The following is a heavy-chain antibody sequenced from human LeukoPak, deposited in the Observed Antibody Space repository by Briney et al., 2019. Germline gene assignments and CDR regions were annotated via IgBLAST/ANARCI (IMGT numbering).Heavy chain of an antibody. CDR3: ATRGTSATKYFAD. CDR1: GFTFSSFV. J-gene: IGHJ4*02. V-gene: IGHV3-23*01. CDR2: ITAGGSNT. D-gene: IGHD1-1*01. Sequence: GGSLRLSCGASGFTFSSFVMSWVRQTPGKGLEWVATITAGGSNTYYADSVKGRFTISRDNSKNTLHLQVNSLRAEDTAVYYCATRGTSATKYFADWGQGTLVSVSS.